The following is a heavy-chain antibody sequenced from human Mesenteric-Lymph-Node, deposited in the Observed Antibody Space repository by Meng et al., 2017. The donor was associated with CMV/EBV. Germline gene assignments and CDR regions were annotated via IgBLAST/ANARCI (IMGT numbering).Heavy chain of an antibody. CDR1: GAAISGGRCY. J-gene: IGHJ4*02. CDR3: ARQLIQQLVVFDS. D-gene: IGHD6-13*01. V-gene: IGHV4-39*01. Sequence: VSGAAISGGRCYWGWIRQPPGRGLEWIGSIYYTGSTYYNPSLKSRVTISVDTSKNQFSLKLSSVTAADTAVYYCARQLIQQLVVFDSWGQGALVTVSS. CDR2: IYYTGST.